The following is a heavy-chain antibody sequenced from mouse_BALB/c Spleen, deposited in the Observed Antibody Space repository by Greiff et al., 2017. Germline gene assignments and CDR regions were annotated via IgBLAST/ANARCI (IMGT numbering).Heavy chain of an antibody. CDR2: ISSGGGST. CDR1: GFAFSSYD. J-gene: IGHJ4*01. Sequence: EVQVVESGGGLVKPGGSLKLSCAASGFAFSSYDMSWVRQTPEKRLEWVAYISSGGGSTYYPDTVKGRFTISRDNAKNTLYLQMSSLKSEDTAMYYCARHDPYAMDYWGQGTSVTVSS. CDR3: ARHDPYAMDY. V-gene: IGHV5-12-1*01.